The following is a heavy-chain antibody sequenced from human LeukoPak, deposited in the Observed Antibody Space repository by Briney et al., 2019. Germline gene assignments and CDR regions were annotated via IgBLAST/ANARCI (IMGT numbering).Heavy chain of an antibody. CDR3: ARDPPRLAGYCSGGSCSYYYGMDV. CDR1: GFTFSSYS. CDR2: ISSSSSYI. D-gene: IGHD2-15*01. V-gene: IGHV3-21*01. J-gene: IGHJ6*02. Sequence: GGSLRLSCAASGFTFSSYSMNWVRQAPGKGLEWVSSISSSSSYIYYADSVKGRFTISRDNAKNSLYLQMNSLRAEDTAVYYCARDPPRLAGYCSGGSCSYYYGMDVWGQGTTVTVSS.